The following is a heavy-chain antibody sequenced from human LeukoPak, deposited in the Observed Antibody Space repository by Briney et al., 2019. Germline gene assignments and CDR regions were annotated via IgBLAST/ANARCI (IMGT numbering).Heavy chain of an antibody. CDR1: GGTFSSYA. CDR2: ISAYNGNT. J-gene: IGHJ6*03. V-gene: IGHV1-18*01. D-gene: IGHD3-10*01. CDR3: ARDGSGKVYYYYMDV. Sequence: ASVKVSCKASGGTFSSYAISWVRQAPGQGLEWVGWISAYNGNTNYAQKLQGRVTMTTDTSTSTAYMELRSLRSDDTAVYYCARDGSGKVYYYYMDVWGKGTTVTISS.